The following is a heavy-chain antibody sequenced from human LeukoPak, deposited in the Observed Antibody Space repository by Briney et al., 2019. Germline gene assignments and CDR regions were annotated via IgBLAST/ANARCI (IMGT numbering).Heavy chain of an antibody. CDR1: GGSFSGYY. D-gene: IGHD6-13*01. CDR3: ARIRGSSSWYFPFDY. V-gene: IGHV4-34*01. J-gene: IGHJ4*02. CDR2: INHSGST. Sequence: SETLSLTCAVYGGSFSGYYWSWIRQPPGKGLEWIGEINHSGSTNYNPSLKSRVTISVDTSKNQFSLKLSSVTAADTAVYYCARIRGSSSWYFPFDYWGQGTLVTVSS.